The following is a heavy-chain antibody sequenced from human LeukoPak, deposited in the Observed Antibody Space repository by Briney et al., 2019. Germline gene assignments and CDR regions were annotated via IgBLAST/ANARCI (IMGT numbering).Heavy chain of an antibody. J-gene: IGHJ4*02. CDR1: GGSISSSSYY. Sequence: PSETLSLTCTVSGGSISSSSYYWGWIRQPPGKGLEWIGSIYYSGSTYYNPSLKSRVTISVDTSKNQFSLKLSSVTAADTAVYYCARQSPSIAVAGHFDYWGQGTLVTGSS. CDR2: IYYSGST. D-gene: IGHD6-19*01. V-gene: IGHV4-39*01. CDR3: ARQSPSIAVAGHFDY.